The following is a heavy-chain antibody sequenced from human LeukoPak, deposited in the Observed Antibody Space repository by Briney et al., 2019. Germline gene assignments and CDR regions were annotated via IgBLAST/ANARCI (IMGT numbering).Heavy chain of an antibody. Sequence: SETLSLTCTASGGSISSYYWSWIRQPPGKGLEWIGTIYYSGRTYYSPSLKSRVTMSVDQSNTQFSLNLRSVTAAATALYYCARRRYYDGSGYLEWGQGTLLSVSS. CDR1: GGSISSYY. CDR3: ARRRYYDGSGYLE. CDR2: IYYSGRT. V-gene: IGHV4-59*04. D-gene: IGHD3-22*01. J-gene: IGHJ1*01.